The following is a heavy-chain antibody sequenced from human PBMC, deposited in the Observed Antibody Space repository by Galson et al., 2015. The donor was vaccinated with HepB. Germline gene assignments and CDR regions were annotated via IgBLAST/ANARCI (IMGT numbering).Heavy chain of an antibody. V-gene: IGHV3-48*01. CDR3: TRSPPRIPGAASGNY. J-gene: IGHJ4*02. CDR2: ISGSSATI. Sequence: SLRLSCATSGFIFGSYSMNWVRQTPGKGLEWISYISGSSATIHYADSVKGRFTISRDNAKNSLYLQMNSLRAEDTAVYYCTRSPPRIPGAASGNYWGQGTLVTVSS. D-gene: IGHD6-13*01. CDR1: GFIFGSYS.